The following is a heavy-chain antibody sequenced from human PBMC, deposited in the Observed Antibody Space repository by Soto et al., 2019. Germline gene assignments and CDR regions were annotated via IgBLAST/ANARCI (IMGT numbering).Heavy chain of an antibody. Sequence: GSLRLSCAASGFPFRSSVVHWVRQAPGKGLERVAVISSDETNEDYADSVKGRFTISRDNSKNTLYLQMNSLRVEDTAVYYCARGLIKLAGGAFDIWGQGTMVTVSS. J-gene: IGHJ3*02. CDR3: ARGLIKLAGGAFDI. D-gene: IGHD3-16*01. CDR2: ISSDETNE. CDR1: GFPFRSSV. V-gene: IGHV3-33*01.